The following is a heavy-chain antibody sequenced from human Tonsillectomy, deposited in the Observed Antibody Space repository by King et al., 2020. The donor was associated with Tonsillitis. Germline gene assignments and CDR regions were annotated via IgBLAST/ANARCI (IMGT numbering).Heavy chain of an antibody. D-gene: IGHD6-13*01. Sequence: VQLQESGQGLVKPSETLSLTCTVSGGSISSYYWSWIRQPPGKGLEWVGYISYSGSTNYNPSLNSRVTMSVDTSKNQFSLKLSSVTAADTAVYYCASSSWFRTFDYWGQGTLVTVSS. CDR2: ISYSGST. CDR1: GGSISSYY. V-gene: IGHV4-59*01. CDR3: ASSSWFRTFDY. J-gene: IGHJ4*02.